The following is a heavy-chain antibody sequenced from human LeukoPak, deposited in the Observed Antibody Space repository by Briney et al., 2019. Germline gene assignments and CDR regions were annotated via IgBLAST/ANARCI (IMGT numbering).Heavy chain of an antibody. J-gene: IGHJ3*02. V-gene: IGHV1-8*01. CDR2: MNPNSGNT. Sequence: ALVKVSCKTSGYTFTNYEILWVRQAPGQGLEWMGWMNPNSGNTVHAQKFQGRVAMTRNISITTAHLEISSLRSEDTAVYYCAREYSAYDFAFDIWGQGTMVSVSS. D-gene: IGHD5-12*01. CDR1: GYTFTNYE. CDR3: AREYSAYDFAFDI.